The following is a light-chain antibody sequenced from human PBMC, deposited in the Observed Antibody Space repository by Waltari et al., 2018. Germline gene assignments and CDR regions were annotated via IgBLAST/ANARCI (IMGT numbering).Light chain of an antibody. V-gene: IGKV3-11*01. J-gene: IGKJ2*01. CDR3: QQRSNWPPMST. CDR1: HSVSIV. CDR2: DVT. Sequence: IVLTQSPATLSLSAGESATLCCRASHSVSIVSALYQHKPGQAPRLLLYDVTNRAVGVPARFSGSGSGTEFTLTISSLEPEDFAVYYCQQRSNWPPMSTFGQGAKLEMK.